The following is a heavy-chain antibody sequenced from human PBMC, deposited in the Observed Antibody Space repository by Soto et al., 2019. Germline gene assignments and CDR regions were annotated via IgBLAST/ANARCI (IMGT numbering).Heavy chain of an antibody. Sequence: GGSLRLSCVASGFTFSSFALSWVRQAPGKGLEWVSGISGSGDRTYYADSVKGRFAISRDNAKNTLFLEMKSLRAEDTATYYCAKGGTYFSDSSGYYGTLDYWGQGTLVTVSS. J-gene: IGHJ4*02. CDR1: GFTFSSFA. CDR3: AKGGTYFSDSSGYYGTLDY. D-gene: IGHD3-22*01. CDR2: ISGSGDRT. V-gene: IGHV3-23*01.